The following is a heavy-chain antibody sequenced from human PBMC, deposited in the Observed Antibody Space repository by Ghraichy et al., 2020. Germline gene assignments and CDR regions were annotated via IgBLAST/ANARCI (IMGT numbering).Heavy chain of an antibody. Sequence: GGSLRLSCTASGFTFPDAWMTWVRQAPGKGLEWVGRIKTKRDGGATEVAAPVGGSVTSSRDDSKQTLYLQMNRLNIADTALYYCTTGGEPWATDYFDYWGRGTLVPVSS. V-gene: IGHV3-15*01. J-gene: IGHJ4*02. CDR2: IKTKRDGGAT. CDR1: GFTFPDAW. CDR3: TTGGEPWATDYFDY. D-gene: IGHD1-14*01.